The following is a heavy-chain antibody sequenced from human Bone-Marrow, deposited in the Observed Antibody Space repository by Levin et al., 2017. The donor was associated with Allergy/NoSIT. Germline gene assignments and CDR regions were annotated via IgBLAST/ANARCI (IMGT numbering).Heavy chain of an antibody. J-gene: IGHJ5*02. Sequence: GGSLRLSCKTSGYIFTTHAVNWVRQAPGQGLEYMVWINTKTGNPTYAQDFTGRFVFSLDTSVSTAYLHIVDLETEDTAMYYCARGPSRRNWFDPWGQGTLVTVSS. D-gene: IGHD2-2*01. CDR2: INTKTGNP. CDR3: ARGPSRRNWFDP. CDR1: GYIFTTHA. V-gene: IGHV7-4-1*01.